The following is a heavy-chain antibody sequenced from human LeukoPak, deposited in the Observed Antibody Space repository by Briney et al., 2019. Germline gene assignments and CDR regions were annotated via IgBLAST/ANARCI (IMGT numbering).Heavy chain of an antibody. D-gene: IGHD6-6*01. CDR3: ARAGYSSSSPYYYYYYYMDV. Sequence: SETLSLTCTVSGGSISSHYWSWIRQPPGKGLEWIGYIYYSGSTNYNPSLKSRVTISADTSKNQFSLKLSSVTAADTAVYYCARAGYSSSSPYYYYYYYMDVWGKGTTVTVSS. CDR1: GGSISSHY. J-gene: IGHJ6*03. CDR2: IYYSGST. V-gene: IGHV4-59*11.